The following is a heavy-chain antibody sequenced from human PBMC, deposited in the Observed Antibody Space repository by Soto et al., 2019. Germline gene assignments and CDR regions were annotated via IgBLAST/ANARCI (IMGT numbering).Heavy chain of an antibody. Sequence: PGESLKISCKVSGYSFTSYWIGWVRQMPGKGLEWMGIIYPGDSDTRYSPSFQGQVTISADKSISTAYLQWSSLKASDTAMYYCASTGIVGATTGYYYGMDVWGQGTTVTVSS. V-gene: IGHV5-51*01. CDR1: GYSFTSYW. D-gene: IGHD1-26*01. CDR2: IYPGDSDT. J-gene: IGHJ6*02. CDR3: ASTGIVGATTGYYYGMDV.